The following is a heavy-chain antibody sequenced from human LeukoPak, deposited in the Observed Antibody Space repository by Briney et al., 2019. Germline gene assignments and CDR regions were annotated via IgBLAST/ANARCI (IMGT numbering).Heavy chain of an antibody. J-gene: IGHJ4*02. CDR3: AKGRWIKWWGLLSDY. D-gene: IGHD2-21*02. Sequence: GGSLRLSCAASGFTFDDYAMHWVRQAPGKGLEWVSGISWNSGSIGYADSVKGRFTISRDNAKNSLYLQMNSLRAEDTALYYCAKGRWIKWWGLLSDYWGQGTLVTVSS. CDR2: ISWNSGSI. V-gene: IGHV3-9*01. CDR1: GFTFDDYA.